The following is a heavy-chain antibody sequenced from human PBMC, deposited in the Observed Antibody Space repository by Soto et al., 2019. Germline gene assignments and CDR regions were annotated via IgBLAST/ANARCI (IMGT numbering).Heavy chain of an antibody. CDR1: GGSVSSGSYY. CDR3: ARSTVTTKPPVF. J-gene: IGHJ4*02. CDR2: IYYSGST. Sequence: SETLSLTCTVSGGSVSSGSYYWSWIRQPPGKGLEWIGYIYYSGSTNYNPSLKSRVTISVDTSKKQFSLKLGSVTAADTAVYYCARSTVTTKPPVFWGQGTLVTVSS. V-gene: IGHV4-61*01. D-gene: IGHD4-17*01.